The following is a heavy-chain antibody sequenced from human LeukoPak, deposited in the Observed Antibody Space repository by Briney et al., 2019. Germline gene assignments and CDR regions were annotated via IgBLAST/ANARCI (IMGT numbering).Heavy chain of an antibody. CDR2: IYSGSST. Sequence: PGGSLRLSCAASGFTVSSNYMNWVRQAPGKGLEWVSVIYSGSSTYYADSVKGRFTISRDNSKNTLYLQMNSLRVEDTAVYYCAREDYGLDVWGQGTLVIVSS. CDR3: AREDYGLDV. J-gene: IGHJ6*02. CDR1: GFTVSSNY. V-gene: IGHV3-53*01.